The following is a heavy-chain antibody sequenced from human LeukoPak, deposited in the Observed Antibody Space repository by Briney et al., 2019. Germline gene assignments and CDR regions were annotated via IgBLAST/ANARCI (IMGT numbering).Heavy chain of an antibody. D-gene: IGHD3-22*01. J-gene: IGHJ3*02. Sequence: GRSLRLSCAASGFTFDDYAMHWVRQAPGKGLEWVSGISWNSGSIGYADSVKGRFTISRDNAKNSLYLQMNSLRAEDTALYYCAKSTTYYYDSSGYYYEAFDIWGQGTMVTVSS. CDR1: GFTFDDYA. V-gene: IGHV3-9*01. CDR2: ISWNSGSI. CDR3: AKSTTYYYDSSGYYYEAFDI.